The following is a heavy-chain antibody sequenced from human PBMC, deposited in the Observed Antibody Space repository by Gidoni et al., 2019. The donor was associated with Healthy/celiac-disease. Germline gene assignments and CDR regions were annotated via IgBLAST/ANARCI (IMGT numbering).Heavy chain of an antibody. CDR2: INHSGST. V-gene: IGHV4-34*01. Sequence: QVQLQQWGAGLLKPSETLSLPCAVYGWSFSGYYWSWIRQPPGKGLEWIGGINHSGSTNYNPSLKSRVTISVDTTKNQFSLKLSSVTAADTAVYYCARGPGLGYDAFDIWGQGTMVTVSS. CDR1: GWSFSGYY. J-gene: IGHJ3*02. D-gene: IGHD2-15*01. CDR3: ARGPGLGYDAFDI.